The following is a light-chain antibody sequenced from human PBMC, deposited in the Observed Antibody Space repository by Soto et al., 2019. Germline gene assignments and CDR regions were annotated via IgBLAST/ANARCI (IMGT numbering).Light chain of an antibody. CDR1: QSVSSSY. Sequence: EIVLTQSPGTLSLSPGERATLSCRASQSVSSSYLAWYQQKPGQAPRLLIYGASSRSTGIPDRFSGGGSETDFTLTISRLEPEDFAVYYGQQYGSSPPRTFGQGTKLEIK. CDR3: QQYGSSPPRT. J-gene: IGKJ2*01. V-gene: IGKV3-20*01. CDR2: GAS.